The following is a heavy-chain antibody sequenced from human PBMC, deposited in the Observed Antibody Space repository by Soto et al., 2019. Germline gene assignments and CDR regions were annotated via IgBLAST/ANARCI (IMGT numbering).Heavy chain of an antibody. J-gene: IGHJ6*02. CDR1: GGSVSSGSYY. V-gene: IGHV4-61*01. Sequence: PSETLSLTCTVSGGSVSSGSYYWSWIRQPPGKGLEWIGYIYYSGSTNYNPSLKSRVTISVDTSKNQFSLKLSSVTAADTAVYYCARDGYSGYDSYYYYYDGMDVWGQGTTVPVSS. CDR3: ARDGYSGYDSYYYYYDGMDV. D-gene: IGHD5-12*01. CDR2: IYYSGST.